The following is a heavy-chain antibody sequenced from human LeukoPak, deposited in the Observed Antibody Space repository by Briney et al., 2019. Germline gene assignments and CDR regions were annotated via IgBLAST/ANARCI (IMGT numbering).Heavy chain of an antibody. CDR3: ARCSSSSTSCSFDY. J-gene: IGHJ4*02. CDR1: GYTFTSYD. V-gene: IGHV1-8*01. CDR2: MNPNNGNT. D-gene: IGHD2-2*01. Sequence: ASVKVSCKASGYTFTSYDINWVRRATGQGLEWMGWMNPNNGNTGYAQKFQGRVTMTRNTSISTAYMELSSLRSEDTAVYYCARCSSSSTSCSFDYWGQGTLVTVSS.